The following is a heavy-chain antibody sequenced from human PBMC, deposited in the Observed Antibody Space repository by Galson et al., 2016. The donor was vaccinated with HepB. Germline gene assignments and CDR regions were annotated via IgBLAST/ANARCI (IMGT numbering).Heavy chain of an antibody. CDR1: GFTFSDYY. D-gene: IGHD3-10*01. Sequence: LRLSCAASGFTFSDYYMTWIRQAPGKGLEWVSYTSGSGKTMYYADYVRGRFTISRDNAKNSLFLQMNSLRAEDTAVYYCASSGGEGVNYWGQGTPVTVSS. CDR2: TSGSGKTM. J-gene: IGHJ4*02. V-gene: IGHV3-11*01. CDR3: ASSGGEGVNY.